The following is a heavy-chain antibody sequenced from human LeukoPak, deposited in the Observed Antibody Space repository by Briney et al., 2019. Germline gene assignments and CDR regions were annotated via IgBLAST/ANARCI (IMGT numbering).Heavy chain of an antibody. CDR3: ARTADICSGDQGDDFDH. CDR1: GFSLGTSGVC. CDR2: TDWNGAK. Sequence: SGPTLVNPTQTLTLTCTVSGFSLGTSGVCVTWIRQPPGEALEWLARTDWNGAKYYNRSLKTRLTISKDTSKNQVVLTMTNVEPTDVASYYFARTADICSGDQGDDFDHKGQAILVTVSP. J-gene: IGHJ4*02. V-gene: IGHV2-70*11. D-gene: IGHD3-3*01.